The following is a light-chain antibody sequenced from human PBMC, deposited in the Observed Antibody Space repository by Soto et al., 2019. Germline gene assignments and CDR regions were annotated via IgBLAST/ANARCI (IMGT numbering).Light chain of an antibody. Sequence: QSVLTQPPSVSGAPGQRVTISCTGSSSNIGAGFDVHWYHQIAGTAPKLLIYSNNQRPSGVPDRFSGSKSGTSASLAISGLQSEDEADYYCAAWDDSLNGSYVFGTGTKLTVL. V-gene: IGLV1-40*01. CDR1: SSNIGAGFD. CDR3: AAWDDSLNGSYV. CDR2: SNN. J-gene: IGLJ1*01.